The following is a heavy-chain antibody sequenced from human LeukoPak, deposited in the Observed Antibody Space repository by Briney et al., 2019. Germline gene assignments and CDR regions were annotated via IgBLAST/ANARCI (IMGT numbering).Heavy chain of an antibody. CDR1: GFTFSDYY. J-gene: IGHJ4*02. Sequence: GGSLRLSCAASGFTFSDYYMSWIRQAPGKGLEWVSYISSSGSTIYYADSVKGRFTISRDNAKNLLYLQMNSLRAEDTAVYYCAKSRRDGYNYDYWGQGTLVTVSP. D-gene: IGHD5-24*01. CDR3: AKSRRDGYNYDY. V-gene: IGHV3-11*01. CDR2: ISSSGSTI.